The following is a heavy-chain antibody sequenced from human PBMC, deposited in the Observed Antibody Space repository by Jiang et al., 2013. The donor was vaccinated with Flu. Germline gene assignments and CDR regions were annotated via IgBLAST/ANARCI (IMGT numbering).Heavy chain of an antibody. CDR2: INPNSGGT. V-gene: IGHV1-2*02. Sequence: GAEVKKPGAVSEGRPARLLGTPSPATICTGCDRPLDKGVEWMGWINPNSGGTNYAQKFQGRVTMTRDTSISTAYMELSRLRSDDTAVYYCAKSISSWYGYFDYWGQGTLVTVSS. D-gene: IGHD6-13*01. CDR1: GTPSPAT. J-gene: IGHJ4*02. CDR3: AKSISSWYGYFDY.